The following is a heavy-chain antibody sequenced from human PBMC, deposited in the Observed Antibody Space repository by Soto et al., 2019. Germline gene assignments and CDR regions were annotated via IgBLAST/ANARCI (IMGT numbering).Heavy chain of an antibody. J-gene: IGHJ3*02. Sequence: QVQLQESDAGLVKASQTLSLTCTVSGGSVSSGAYYWTWIRQRPGKGLEWIGYIYYSGSTYYSPSRKSRLSISLDTSMNQFSLRLSSVTAADTAMYYCARARLRAVYAFDIWGQGTMVTVSS. CDR1: GGSVSSGAYY. V-gene: IGHV4-31*03. D-gene: IGHD5-12*01. CDR3: ARARLRAVYAFDI. CDR2: IYYSGST.